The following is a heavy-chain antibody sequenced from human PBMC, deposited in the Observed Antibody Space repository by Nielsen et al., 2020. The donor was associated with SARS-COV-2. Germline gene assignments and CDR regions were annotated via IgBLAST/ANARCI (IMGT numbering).Heavy chain of an antibody. CDR1: EFTFDDYA. CDR3: AKVDSPFDY. D-gene: IGHD3-22*01. V-gene: IGHV3-9*01. CDR2: ISWNSGSI. Sequence: SLKIPCEALEFTFDDYAMHWVRQAQGKGLEWVSGISWNSGSIGYADSVKGRFTISRDNAKNSLYLQMNSLRAEDTALYYCAKVDSPFDYWGQGTLVTVSS. J-gene: IGHJ4*02.